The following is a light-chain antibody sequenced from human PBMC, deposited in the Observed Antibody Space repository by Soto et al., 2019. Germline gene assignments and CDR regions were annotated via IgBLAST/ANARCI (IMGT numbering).Light chain of an antibody. Sequence: QSALTQPPSASGSPGQSVTISCTGTSSDVGAHRSVSWFQQHPGKAPKVIIYEVNKRPSGVPYRFSGSKSGNTASLTVSGLQAEDEADYYCSSYAGSDSHVFGSGIKLTVL. CDR2: EVN. CDR1: SSDVGAHRS. V-gene: IGLV2-8*01. CDR3: SSYAGSDSHV. J-gene: IGLJ1*01.